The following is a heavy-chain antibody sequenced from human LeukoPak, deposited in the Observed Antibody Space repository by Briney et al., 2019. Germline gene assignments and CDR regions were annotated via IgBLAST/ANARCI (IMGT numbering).Heavy chain of an antibody. J-gene: IGHJ4*02. V-gene: IGHV3-23*01. D-gene: IGHD6-19*01. CDR3: AKGGVPGTHYFDY. CDR2: ISGSST. CDR1: GFTFSSYA. Sequence: GGSLRLSCAASGFTFSSYAMSWVRQAPGKGLEWVSAISGSSTYYADSVKGRFTISRDNSKNTLYLQMNSLRAEDTAVYYCAKGGVPGTHYFDYWGQGTLVTVSS.